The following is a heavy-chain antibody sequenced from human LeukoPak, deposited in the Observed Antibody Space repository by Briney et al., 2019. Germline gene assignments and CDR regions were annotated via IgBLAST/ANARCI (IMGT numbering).Heavy chain of an antibody. Sequence: SETLSLTRAVYGGPFSRYYWSWIRHPPAKGRECVGEINHSGSTNYNPSLKSRVTISVDTSKNQSSLKLSSLTAADTAVYYCARGQKRITMIVVALHPLGAFDIWGQGTMVTVSS. V-gene: IGHV4-34*01. D-gene: IGHD3-22*01. J-gene: IGHJ3*02. CDR1: GGPFSRYY. CDR3: ARGQKRITMIVVALHPLGAFDI. CDR2: INHSGST.